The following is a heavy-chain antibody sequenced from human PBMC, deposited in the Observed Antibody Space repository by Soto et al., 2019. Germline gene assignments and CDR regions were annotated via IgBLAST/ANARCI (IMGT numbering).Heavy chain of an antibody. CDR3: ARHGTTIISINWFDP. V-gene: IGHV4-39*01. D-gene: IGHD3-9*01. J-gene: IGHJ5*02. CDR1: GGSSSSRSYY. CDR2: FYFGGTT. Sequence: QLQLQESGPRVVKPSETLTLTCSLSGGSSSSRSYYWGWMRQSPGKGLEWIVSFYFGGTTYCNPSLKSRVSVSEDSSRDQFSLKLNSVTSADTGIYYCARHGTTIISINWFDPWGQGLLVPVSS.